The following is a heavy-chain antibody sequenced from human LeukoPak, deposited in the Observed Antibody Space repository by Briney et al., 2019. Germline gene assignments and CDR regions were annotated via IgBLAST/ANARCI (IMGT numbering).Heavy chain of an antibody. J-gene: IGHJ3*02. CDR2: VYWSGST. CDR3: ASLKYYDFWSGEPTDAFDI. Sequence: SQTLSLTCTVSGGSISSRDYYWSWVRQPPGKGLEWIGYVYWSGSTYNNPSLESRVTISVDTSKNQFSLQLRSVTAADTAVYYCASLKYYDFWSGEPTDAFDIWGQGTMVTVSS. CDR1: GGSISSRDYY. V-gene: IGHV4-30-4*01. D-gene: IGHD3-3*01.